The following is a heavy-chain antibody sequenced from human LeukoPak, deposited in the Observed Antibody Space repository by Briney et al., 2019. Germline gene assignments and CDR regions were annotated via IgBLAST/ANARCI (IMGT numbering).Heavy chain of an antibody. CDR2: ISFDGSNK. V-gene: IGHV3-30-3*01. CDR1: GFTFSNYA. CDR3: ARDSGSYAVAYNNYGMDV. D-gene: IGHD1-26*01. J-gene: IGHJ6*02. Sequence: GGSLRLSCAASGFTFSNYALHWVRQAPGKGLEWVAVISFDGSNKYYAGSVMGRFTISRDNSKNTLYLQMNSLRAEDTAVYYCARDSGSYAVAYNNYGMDVWGQGTTVTVSS.